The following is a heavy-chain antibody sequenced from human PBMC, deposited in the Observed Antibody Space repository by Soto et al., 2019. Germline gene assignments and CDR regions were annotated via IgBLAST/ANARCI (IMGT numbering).Heavy chain of an antibody. Sequence: QVPLVQSGAEVKKPGASVKVSCKASGYTFTSYGISWVRQAPGQGLEWMGWISAYNGNTNYAQKLQGRVTMTTDTSTSTAYMELRSLRSDDTAVYYCARVDFCSGYYKKYYYYYMDVWGKGTTVTVSS. CDR2: ISAYNGNT. CDR3: ARVDFCSGYYKKYYYYYMDV. D-gene: IGHD3-3*01. J-gene: IGHJ6*03. V-gene: IGHV1-18*01. CDR1: GYTFTSYG.